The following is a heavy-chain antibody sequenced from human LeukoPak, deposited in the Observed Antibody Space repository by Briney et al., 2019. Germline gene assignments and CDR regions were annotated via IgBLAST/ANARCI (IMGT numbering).Heavy chain of an antibody. Sequence: TGGSLRLSCAASGFTFSSYSMNWVRQAPGKGLEWVSSISSSSSYIYYADSVKGRFTISRDNAKNSLYLQMNSLRAEDTAVYYCARDLSPRGSYQNWFDPWGQGTLVTVSS. J-gene: IGHJ5*02. D-gene: IGHD1-26*01. CDR2: ISSSSSYI. CDR1: GFTFSSYS. V-gene: IGHV3-21*01. CDR3: ARDLSPRGSYQNWFDP.